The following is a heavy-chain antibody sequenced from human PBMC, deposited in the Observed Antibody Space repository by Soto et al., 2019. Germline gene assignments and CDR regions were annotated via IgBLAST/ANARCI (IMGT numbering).Heavy chain of an antibody. V-gene: IGHV3-53*01. CDR2: VSDVERA. CDR3: ARPHSAAFAWAAES. J-gene: IGHJ5*02. CDR1: GFSVSXNX. D-gene: IGHD1-26*01. Sequence: EVRLVESXXXXXQPGGSLRLSCVVSGFSVSXNXMSWVRQAPGKGLEWVTVVSDVERANYADSVKGRFTVSRDISKRTVFLQMNSLRAEDTAVYYCARPHSAAFAWAAESWGQGTLVIVSS.